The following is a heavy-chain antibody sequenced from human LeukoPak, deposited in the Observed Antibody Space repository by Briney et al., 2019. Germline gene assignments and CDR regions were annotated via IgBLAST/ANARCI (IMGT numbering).Heavy chain of an antibody. CDR3: ASREGVRVGYFDY. V-gene: IGHV4-31*03. Sequence: NPSETLSLTCTVSGGSISSGVYYWSWIRQHPGKGLEWIGYIYYSGSTYYNPSLKSRVTISVDTSKNQFSLKLSSVTAADTAVYYCASREGVRVGYFDYWGQGTLVTVSS. CDR2: IYYSGST. J-gene: IGHJ4*02. CDR1: GGSISSGVYY. D-gene: IGHD3-10*01.